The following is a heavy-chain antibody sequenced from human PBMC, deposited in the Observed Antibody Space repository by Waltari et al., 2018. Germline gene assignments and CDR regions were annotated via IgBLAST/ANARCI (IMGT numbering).Heavy chain of an antibody. CDR1: GFHVDGYW. CDR2: INVDGGYV. J-gene: IGHJ4*02. D-gene: IGHD3-10*01. V-gene: IGHV3-74*01. Sequence: EVQLVESGGGLVQPGGSLRRSGSASGFHVDGYWVHWARQGPGEGLEWVSRINVDGGYVSYTDSVKGRFTISRDNAKNTVFLQLNSVRGEDTAVYYCARKGGRGYPYGPFYYDYWGQGTLVTVSS. CDR3: ARKGGRGYPYGPFYYDY.